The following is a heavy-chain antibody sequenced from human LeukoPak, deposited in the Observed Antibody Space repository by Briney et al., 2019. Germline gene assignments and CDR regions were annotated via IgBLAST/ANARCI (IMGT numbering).Heavy chain of an antibody. CDR3: ARFLEWLLLDY. J-gene: IGHJ4*02. V-gene: IGHV4-30-4*01. D-gene: IGHD3-3*01. CDR2: IYYSGST. CDR1: GGSLSRGVYY. Sequence: PSQTLSLTCTVSGGSLSRGVYYSSSIRQPPRKGLEWIVYIYYSGSTYYNPSLKSRVTISVDTSKNQFALKLSSVTAANTAVYYCARFLEWLLLDYWGQGTLVTVSS.